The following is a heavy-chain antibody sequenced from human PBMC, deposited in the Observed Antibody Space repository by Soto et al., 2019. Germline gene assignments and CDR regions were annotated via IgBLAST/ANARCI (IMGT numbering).Heavy chain of an antibody. D-gene: IGHD3-3*02. J-gene: IGHJ5*02. V-gene: IGHV1-69*06. CDR2: IIPIFGTT. Sequence: AAVKVSCKACGGTFSSYAISWVRQAPGQGLEWMGAIIPIFGTTNYAQKFQGRVTITADKSTSTAYMELSSLRSEDTAVYYCARRIRKRGFDPWGQGTLVTVSS. CDR1: GGTFSSYA. CDR3: ARRIRKRGFDP.